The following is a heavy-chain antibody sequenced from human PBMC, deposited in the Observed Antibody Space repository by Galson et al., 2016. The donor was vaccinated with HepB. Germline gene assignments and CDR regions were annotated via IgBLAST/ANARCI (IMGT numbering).Heavy chain of an antibody. J-gene: IGHJ6*02. V-gene: IGHV4-34*01. Sequence: LRLSCAGPAFSISGDYMNWVRQAPGKGLEWIGEIYHSGSTHYNPSLKSRVTISVDTSKNQLSLKLNSVTATDTAVYFCARNNSDYEGALDVWGQGTTVTVS. D-gene: IGHD3-16*01. CDR1: AFSISGDY. CDR2: IYHSGST. CDR3: ARNNSDYEGALDV.